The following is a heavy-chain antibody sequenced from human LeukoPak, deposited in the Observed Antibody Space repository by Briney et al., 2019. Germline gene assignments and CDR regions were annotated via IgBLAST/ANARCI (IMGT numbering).Heavy chain of an antibody. CDR3: AKVVSGFHFDC. J-gene: IGHJ4*02. Sequence: GGSLRLSCAASGFTVSSNYMSWVRRAPGKGPEWVSGITGSGATTYYADSVKGRFTISRDNSQNTLYLQMNTLRAEDTAVYYCAKVVSGFHFDCWGQGTLVTVSS. D-gene: IGHD1-26*01. CDR1: GFTVSSNY. CDR2: ITGSGATT. V-gene: IGHV3-23*01.